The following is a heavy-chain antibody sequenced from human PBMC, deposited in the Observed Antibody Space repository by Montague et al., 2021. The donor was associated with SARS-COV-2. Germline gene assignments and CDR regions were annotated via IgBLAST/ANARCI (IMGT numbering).Heavy chain of an antibody. CDR3: AGQVTGRYFDWILYGMDV. D-gene: IGHD3-9*01. Sequence: SETLSLTCTVSGGSISSSSYYWGWIRQPPRKGLGWIGSIYYSGSTYYNPPLKSRVTISVDTSKNQFSLKLSSVTAADTAAFYCAGQVTGRYFDWILYGMDVGGQGTTVTVSS. CDR2: IYYSGST. CDR1: GGSISSSSYY. J-gene: IGHJ6*02. V-gene: IGHV4-39*01.